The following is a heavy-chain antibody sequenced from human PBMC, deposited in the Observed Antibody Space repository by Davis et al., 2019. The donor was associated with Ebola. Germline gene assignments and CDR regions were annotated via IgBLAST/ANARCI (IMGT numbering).Heavy chain of an antibody. D-gene: IGHD1-14*01. CDR1: GGSISSSSYY. V-gene: IGHV4-39*07. Sequence: GSLRLSCTVSGGSISSSSYYWGWIRQPPGKGLEWIGSIYYSGSTYYNPSLRSRVTISVDTSKNQYSLKLSSVTAADTAVYYCARLRYRARGDYSYGMDVWGQGTTVTVSS. CDR2: IYYSGST. CDR3: ARLRYRARGDYSYGMDV. J-gene: IGHJ6*02.